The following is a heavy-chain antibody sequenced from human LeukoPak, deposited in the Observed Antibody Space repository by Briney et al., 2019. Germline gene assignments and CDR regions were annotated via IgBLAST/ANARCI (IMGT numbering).Heavy chain of an antibody. CDR2: IYYSGST. Sequence: PSQTLSLTCTVSGASLSSYYWSWIRHPPGKGLEWIGYIYYSGSTNYNTSLKSRVTLSVDTPKNQFPLKLSSVTAADTAVYYCARGGYSYGWFDYWGQGTLVTVSS. D-gene: IGHD5-18*01. J-gene: IGHJ4*02. V-gene: IGHV4-59*01. CDR1: GASLSSYY. CDR3: ARGGYSYGWFDY.